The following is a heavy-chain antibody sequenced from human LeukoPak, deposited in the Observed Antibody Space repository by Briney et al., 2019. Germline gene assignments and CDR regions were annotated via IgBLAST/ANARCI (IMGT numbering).Heavy chain of an antibody. CDR3: ATLPIVVVPAASYYFDY. D-gene: IGHD2-2*01. J-gene: IGHJ4*02. V-gene: IGHV1-24*01. CDR2: FDPEDGET. CDR1: GYTLTELS. Sequence: ASVKVSCKVSGYTLTELSMHWVRQAPGKGLEWRGGFDPEDGETIYAQKFQGRVTMTEDTSTDTAYMELSSLRAEDTAVYYCATLPIVVVPAASYYFDYWGQGTLVTVSS.